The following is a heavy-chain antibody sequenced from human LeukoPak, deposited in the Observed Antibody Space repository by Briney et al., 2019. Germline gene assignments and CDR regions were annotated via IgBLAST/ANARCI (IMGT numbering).Heavy chain of an antibody. D-gene: IGHD1-1*01. J-gene: IGHJ3*02. CDR3: AKSLLTTATGTGRASDI. Sequence: GGSLRLSCAASTFSFSEYPMGWVRQAPGKGLEWVSGISAGGNGTYYADPVKGRFTISRDNSKNTLFLQMNSLRAEDTAKYYCAKSLLTTATGTGRASDIWGQGTMVTVSS. CDR2: ISAGGNGT. V-gene: IGHV3-23*01. CDR1: TFSFSEYP.